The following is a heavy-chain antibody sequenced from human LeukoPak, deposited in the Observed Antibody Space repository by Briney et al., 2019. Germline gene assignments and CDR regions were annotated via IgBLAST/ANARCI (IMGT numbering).Heavy chain of an antibody. CDR1: GFTFDDYT. Sequence: GGSLRLPCAASGFTFDDYTMHWVRQAPGKGLEWVSLISWDGGSTYYADSVKGRFTISRDNSKNSLYLQMNSLRAEDTAVYYCARDGYCSSTSCYYFDYWGQGTLVTVSS. D-gene: IGHD2-2*01. V-gene: IGHV3-43*01. CDR3: ARDGYCSSTSCYYFDY. CDR2: ISWDGGST. J-gene: IGHJ4*02.